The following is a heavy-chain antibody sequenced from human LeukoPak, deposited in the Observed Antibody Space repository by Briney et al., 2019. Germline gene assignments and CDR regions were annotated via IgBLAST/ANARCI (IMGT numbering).Heavy chain of an antibody. Sequence: GASVKVSCKASGYTFTSYGISWVRQAPGQGLEWMGWISAYNGNTNYAQKLQGRVTMTTDTSTSTAYMELRSLRSDDTAVYYCARDTPIWVGELGRDGSYYFDDWGQGTLVTVSS. CDR2: ISAYNGNT. J-gene: IGHJ4*02. D-gene: IGHD3-10*01. V-gene: IGHV1-18*01. CDR1: GYTFTSYG. CDR3: ARDTPIWVGELGRDGSYYFDD.